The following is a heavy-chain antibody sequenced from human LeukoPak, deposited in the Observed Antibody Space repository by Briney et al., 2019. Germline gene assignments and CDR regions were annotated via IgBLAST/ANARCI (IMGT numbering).Heavy chain of an antibody. V-gene: IGHV3-9*01. J-gene: IGHJ4*02. D-gene: IGHD4-17*01. CDR1: GFTFSNYA. CDR3: AKGRYGDYGDYFDY. Sequence: GASLRLSCAASGFTFSNYAMHWVRQAPGKGLEWVSGISWNSGSIGYADSVKGRFTISRDNAKNSLYLQMNSLRAEDTALYYCAKGRYGDYGDYFDYWGQGALVTVSS. CDR2: ISWNSGSI.